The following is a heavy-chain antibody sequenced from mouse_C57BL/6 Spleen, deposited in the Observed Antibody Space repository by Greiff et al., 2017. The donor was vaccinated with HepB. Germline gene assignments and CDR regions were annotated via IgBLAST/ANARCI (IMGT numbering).Heavy chain of an antibody. CDR2: ISSGSSTI. J-gene: IGHJ4*01. Sequence: VQLQQSGGGLVKPGGSLKLSCAASGFTFSDYGMHWVRQAPEKGLEWVAYISSGSSTIYYADTVKGRFTISRDNAKNTLFLQMTSLRSEDTAMYYCAKGPPRGRYAMDYWGQGTSVTVSS. CDR3: AKGPPRGRYAMDY. V-gene: IGHV5-17*01. CDR1: GFTFSDYG. D-gene: IGHD3-3*01.